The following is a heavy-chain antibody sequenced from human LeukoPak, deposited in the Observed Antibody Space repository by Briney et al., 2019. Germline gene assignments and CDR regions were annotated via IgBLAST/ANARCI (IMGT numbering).Heavy chain of an antibody. CDR3: ARSVFGTSWDSHNNWFDA. CDR1: GYTFTSYG. Sequence: ASVKVACKASGYTFTSYGISWVRQAPGQGLEWMGWISAYNGNTNYAQKLQGRVTMTTDTSTSTAYMELRSLKSDDTAVYYCARSVFGTSWDSHNNWFDAWGKGTPVTVSS. D-gene: IGHD6-13*01. V-gene: IGHV1-18*01. J-gene: IGHJ5*01. CDR2: ISAYNGNT.